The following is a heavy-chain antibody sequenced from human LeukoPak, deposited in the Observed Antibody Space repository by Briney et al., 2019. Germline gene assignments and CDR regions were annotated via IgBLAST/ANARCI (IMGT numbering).Heavy chain of an antibody. Sequence: SETLSLTCTVSGGSISSSSYYWGWIRQPPGKGLEWIGSIYYSGSTYYNPSLKSRVTISVDTSKNQFSLKLSSVTAADTAVYYCARQQVAVAGPSFDYWGQGTLVTVSS. D-gene: IGHD6-19*01. V-gene: IGHV4-39*01. CDR2: IYYSGST. CDR3: ARQQVAVAGPSFDY. J-gene: IGHJ4*02. CDR1: GGSISSSSYY.